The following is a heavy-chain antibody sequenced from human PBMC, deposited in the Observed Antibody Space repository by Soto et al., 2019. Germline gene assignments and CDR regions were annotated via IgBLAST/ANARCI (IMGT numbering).Heavy chain of an antibody. D-gene: IGHD5-12*01. CDR1: GGTFSSYT. Sequence: QVQLVQSGAEVKKPGSSVTVSCKASGGTFSSYTISWVRQAPGQGLEWMGGIIPIFGTANYAQKFQGRVTITADESTRTGYMELSSLRSEDTAVYYCARGNHRWLQLWYFDLWGRGTLVTVSS. CDR3: ARGNHRWLQLWYFDL. J-gene: IGHJ2*01. CDR2: IIPIFGTA. V-gene: IGHV1-69*12.